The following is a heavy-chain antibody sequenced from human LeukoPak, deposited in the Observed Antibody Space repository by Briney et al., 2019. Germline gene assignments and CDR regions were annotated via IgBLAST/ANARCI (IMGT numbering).Heavy chain of an antibody. J-gene: IGHJ3*02. CDR1: GFTFSSYG. Sequence: GGPLRLSCAASGFTFSSYGMHWVRQAPGKGLEWVAVISYDGSNKYYADSVKGRFTISRDNSKNTLYLQMNSLRAEDTAVYYCANPEYYSDAFDIWGQGTMVTVSS. CDR3: ANPEYYSDAFDI. D-gene: IGHD2/OR15-2a*01. V-gene: IGHV3-30*18. CDR2: ISYDGSNK.